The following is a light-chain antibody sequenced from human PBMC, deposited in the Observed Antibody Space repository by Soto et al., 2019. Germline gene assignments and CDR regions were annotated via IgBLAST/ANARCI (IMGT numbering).Light chain of an antibody. CDR3: QTWGTGIAV. Sequence: QSVLTQSPSASASLGASVKLTCTLSSGHSSYAIAWHQQQPEKGPRYLMKLNSDGSHSKGDGIPDRFSGSSSGAERYLTISSVQSEDEADYYCQTWGTGIAVFGGGTKLTVL. CDR2: LNSDGSH. J-gene: IGLJ3*02. V-gene: IGLV4-69*01. CDR1: SGHSSYA.